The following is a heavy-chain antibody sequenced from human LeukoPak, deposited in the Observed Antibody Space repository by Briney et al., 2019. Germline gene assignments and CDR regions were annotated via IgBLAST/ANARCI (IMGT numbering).Heavy chain of an antibody. D-gene: IGHD6-19*01. J-gene: IGHJ5*01. Sequence: SETLSLTCTVSGGSISSSSYYWGWIRQPPGKGLEWIGSIYYSGSTYYNPSLKSRVTMSVDTSKNQFSLKLSSVTAADTAVYYCARQVDSSGWSDVTWFDSWGQGTLVTVSS. CDR3: ARQVDSSGWSDVTWFDS. CDR1: GGSISSSSYY. CDR2: IYYSGST. V-gene: IGHV4-39*07.